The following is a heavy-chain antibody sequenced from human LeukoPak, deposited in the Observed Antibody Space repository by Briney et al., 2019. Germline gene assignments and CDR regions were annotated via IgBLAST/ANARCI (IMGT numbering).Heavy chain of an antibody. V-gene: IGHV3-23*01. CDR2: ISGSGGST. CDR3: AGDWGYTVTHDFDH. J-gene: IGHJ4*02. D-gene: IGHD4-11*01. Sequence: PGGSLRLSCAASGFTFSSYAMSWVRQAPGKGLEWVSAISGSGGSTFYADSVKGRFTFSRDNSKNTLYLQMNSLRSEDTAIYYCAGDWGYTVTHDFDHWGQGTLATVTS. CDR1: GFTFSSYA.